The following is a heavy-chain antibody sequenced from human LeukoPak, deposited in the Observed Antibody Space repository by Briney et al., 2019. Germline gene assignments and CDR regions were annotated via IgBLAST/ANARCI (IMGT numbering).Heavy chain of an antibody. Sequence: SETLSLTCTVSGGSISSSSYYWGWIRQPPGKGLEWIGSIYYSGSTYYNPSLKSRVTISVDTSKNQFSLKLSSVTAADTAVYYCARFRYCSSTSCYNYFDYWGQGTLVTVSS. CDR2: IYYSGST. CDR3: ARFRYCSSTSCYNYFDY. D-gene: IGHD2-2*02. J-gene: IGHJ4*02. V-gene: IGHV4-39*01. CDR1: GGSISSSSYY.